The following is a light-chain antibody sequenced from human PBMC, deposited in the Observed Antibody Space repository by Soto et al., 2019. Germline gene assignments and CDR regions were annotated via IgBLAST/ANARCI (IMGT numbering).Light chain of an antibody. Sequence: EIVLTQSPATRSLSPGERATLSCRSSQSVSSYLAWYQQKPGQAPRLLIYDASTRATGIPDRFSGSGSGRDFTLTISGLEPEDFAVYYCQQYGSSPLISFGQGTRLEI. CDR1: QSVSSY. CDR3: QQYGSSPLIS. CDR2: DAS. V-gene: IGKV3-20*01. J-gene: IGKJ5*01.